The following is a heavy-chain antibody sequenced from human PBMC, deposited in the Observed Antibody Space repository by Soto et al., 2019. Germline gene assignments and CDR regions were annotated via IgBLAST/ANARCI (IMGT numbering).Heavy chain of an antibody. D-gene: IGHD3-9*01. J-gene: IGHJ4*02. CDR1: GFTFSSYG. CDR3: ARDFALLRYFDWPSDY. Sequence: QVQLVESGGGVVQPGRSLRLYCAASGFTFSSYGMHWVRQAPGKGLEWVAVIWYDGSNKYYADSVKGRFTISRDNSKNTLYLQMNSLRAEDTAVYYCARDFALLRYFDWPSDYWGQGTLVTVSS. V-gene: IGHV3-33*01. CDR2: IWYDGSNK.